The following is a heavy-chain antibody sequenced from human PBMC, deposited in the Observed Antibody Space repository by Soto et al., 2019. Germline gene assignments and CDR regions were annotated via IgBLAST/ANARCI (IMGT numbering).Heavy chain of an antibody. J-gene: IGHJ6*02. CDR3: ASSEGNYYYYGMDV. Sequence: GGSLRLSCEASRFRVSDYYMSWVRQAPGKGLEWVSFISSSGTTIYYADSVKGRFTISRDNAKNSLFLQMNSLRVEDTAVYYCASSEGNYYYYGMDVWGQGTTVTVSS. CDR2: ISSSGTTI. CDR1: RFRVSDYY. V-gene: IGHV3-11*01.